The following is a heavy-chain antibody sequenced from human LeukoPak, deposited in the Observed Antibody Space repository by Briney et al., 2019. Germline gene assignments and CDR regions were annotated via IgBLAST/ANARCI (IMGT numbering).Heavy chain of an antibody. CDR3: AKFYDSSGYYYFDY. CDR1: GFIFSSYA. Sequence: GGSLRLSCAASGFIFSSYAMSWVRQAPGKGPEWVSTISGSGGSTYYADSVKGRFTISRDNSKNTPYLQMNSLRAEDTAVYYCAKFYDSSGYYYFDYWGQGTLVTVSS. J-gene: IGHJ4*02. CDR2: ISGSGGST. D-gene: IGHD3-22*01. V-gene: IGHV3-23*01.